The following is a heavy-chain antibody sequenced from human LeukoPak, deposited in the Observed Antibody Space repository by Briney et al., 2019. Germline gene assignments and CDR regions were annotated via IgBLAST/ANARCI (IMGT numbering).Heavy chain of an antibody. V-gene: IGHV1-2*02. Sequence: GASVKVSCKASGYTFTGYYIHWVRQAPGQGLEWMGWINPNSGGTNYIQKFQGRVTMTRDTSISTAYMELSRLRSDDTAVYYCASLKGAYYYDSSGYYGLDYWGQGTLVTVSS. CDR2: INPNSGGT. CDR1: GYTFTGYY. J-gene: IGHJ4*02. CDR3: ASLKGAYYYDSSGYYGLDY. D-gene: IGHD3-22*01.